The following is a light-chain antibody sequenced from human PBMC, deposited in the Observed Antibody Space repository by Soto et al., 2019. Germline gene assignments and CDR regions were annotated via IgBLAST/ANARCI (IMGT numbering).Light chain of an antibody. Sequence: DIQMTQSPSSVSASVGDRFTITCRASQDISSWLAWYQQKPGKPPKFLIYDASNLQSGVPSRFSGSGSGTDFTLTISSLQPEDFATYYCQQANSFPYTFGQGTKLEVK. J-gene: IGKJ2*01. V-gene: IGKV1-12*01. CDR3: QQANSFPYT. CDR2: DAS. CDR1: QDISSW.